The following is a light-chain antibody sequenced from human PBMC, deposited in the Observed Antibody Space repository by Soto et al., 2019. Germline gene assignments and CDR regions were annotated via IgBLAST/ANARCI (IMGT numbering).Light chain of an antibody. CDR2: GNN. J-gene: IGLJ1*01. CDR1: SSNTGAGHD. CDR3: QSYDNSLTGSNV. Sequence: QSVLTQPPSVSGAPGQSVTISCTGSSSNTGAGHDVHWYQQFPGTAPKVLIYGNNNRPSGVPDRFSGSKSGTSASLAITGLQAEDEADYYCQSYDNSLTGSNVFGTGTKVTVL. V-gene: IGLV1-40*01.